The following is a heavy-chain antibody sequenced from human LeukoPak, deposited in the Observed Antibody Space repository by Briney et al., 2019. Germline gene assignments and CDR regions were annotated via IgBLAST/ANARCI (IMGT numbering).Heavy chain of an antibody. D-gene: IGHD3-3*01. Sequence: ASVTVSCKASGYTFTGYYMHWVRQAPGQGLEWMGWINPNSGGTNYAQKFQGRVTMTRDTSISTAYMELSRLRSDDTAVYYCAREITSGYGMDVWGQGTTVTVSS. CDR2: INPNSGGT. J-gene: IGHJ6*02. V-gene: IGHV1-2*02. CDR1: GYTFTGYY. CDR3: AREITSGYGMDV.